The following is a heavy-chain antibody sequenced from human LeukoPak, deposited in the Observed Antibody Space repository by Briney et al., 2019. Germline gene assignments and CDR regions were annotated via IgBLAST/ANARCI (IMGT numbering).Heavy chain of an antibody. Sequence: PGGSLRLSCAASGFSFSIYAMSWVRQAPGKGLEWVSTIGGSGGDKYYADSVKGRFTNSRDNSKNPLYLQMNSLRAEDTAVYYCAKDCLTGSYGYFDYWGLGALVTVSS. J-gene: IGHJ4*02. CDR3: AKDCLTGSYGYFDY. V-gene: IGHV3-23*01. D-gene: IGHD3-10*01. CDR2: IGGSGGDK. CDR1: GFSFSIYA.